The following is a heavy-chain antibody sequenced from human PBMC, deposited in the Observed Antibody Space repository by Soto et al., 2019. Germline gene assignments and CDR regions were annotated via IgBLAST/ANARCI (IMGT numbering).Heavy chain of an antibody. CDR3: ARGLIDPWAFDI. V-gene: IGHV3-13*05. D-gene: IGHD3-9*01. CDR2: IGTAGDP. J-gene: IGHJ3*02. CDR1: GFTFSSYD. Sequence: GGSLRLSCAASGFTFSSYDMHWVRQATGKGLEWVSAIGTAGDPYYPGSVKGRFTISRENAKNSLYLQMNGLRAGDTAVYYCARGLIDPWAFDIWGQGTMVTVSS.